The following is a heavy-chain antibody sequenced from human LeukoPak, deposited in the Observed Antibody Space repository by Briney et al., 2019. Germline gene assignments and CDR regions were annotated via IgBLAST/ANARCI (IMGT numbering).Heavy chain of an antibody. Sequence: SETLSLTCTVSGGSISNTSYDWGRIRRPRGKGLEGIVSIYYSGSTYYTPSLKSRVTISVDTSKNQFSLKLSSVTATDTAVYYCARHSSLRSPFDYWGQGTLVTVSS. J-gene: IGHJ4*02. CDR2: IYYSGST. V-gene: IGHV4-39*01. CDR1: GGSISNTSYD. CDR3: ARHSSLRSPFDY. D-gene: IGHD2-2*01.